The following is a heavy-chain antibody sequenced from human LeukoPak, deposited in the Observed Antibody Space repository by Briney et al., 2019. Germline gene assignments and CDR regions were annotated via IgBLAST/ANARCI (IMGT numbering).Heavy chain of an antibody. J-gene: IGHJ5*02. CDR3: ARAPDFWSSQGVNWFDP. Sequence: ASVKVSCKASGYTFTSYGISWVRQAPGQGLEWMGWISAYNGNTNYAQKLQGRVTMTTDTSTSTAYMELRSLRSDDTAVYYCARAPDFWSSQGVNWFDPWGQGTLVTVSS. CDR1: GYTFTSYG. V-gene: IGHV1-18*01. D-gene: IGHD3-3*01. CDR2: ISAYNGNT.